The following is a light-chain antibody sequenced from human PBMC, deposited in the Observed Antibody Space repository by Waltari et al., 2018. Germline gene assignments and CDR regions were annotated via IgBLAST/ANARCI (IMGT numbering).Light chain of an antibody. V-gene: IGKV4-1*01. Sequence: DIAMTQSPDSLAVSLGERATINCKSSRSVFSTHNNKTYLTWYQQKPGPPPQLLISWASTRESGVPDRFIGSGSGTDFTLTISSLQAEDVAVYYCHQHYTTPWTFGQGTLVEL. CDR3: HQHYTTPWT. CDR1: RSVFSTHNNKTY. J-gene: IGKJ1*01. CDR2: WAS.